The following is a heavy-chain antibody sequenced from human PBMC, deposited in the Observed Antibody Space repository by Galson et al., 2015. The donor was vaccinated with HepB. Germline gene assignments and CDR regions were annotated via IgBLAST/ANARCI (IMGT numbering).Heavy chain of an antibody. J-gene: IGHJ4*02. CDR3: ARSVMVTAIRGLWSGGELGNTNRPFDF. V-gene: IGHV1-2*02. CDR2: INPNSGGT. Sequence: SVKVSCKASGYTFTGYYIHWVRQAPGQGLEWMGWINPNSGGTNYAQKFQGRVTVTRDTSISTAYMGLSRLRSDDTALYYCARSVMVTAIRGLWSGGELGNTNRPFDFWGQGTLVTVSS. D-gene: IGHD2-21*02. CDR1: GYTFTGYY.